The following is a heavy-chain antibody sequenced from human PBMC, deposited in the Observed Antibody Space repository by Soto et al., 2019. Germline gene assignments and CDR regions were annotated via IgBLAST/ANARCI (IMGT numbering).Heavy chain of an antibody. Sequence: QVQLVQSGAEVKKPGSSVKVSCKASGGTFSSYAISWVRQAPGQGLEWMGGIIPIFGTANYAQKLQGRVTITADEATSTAYMELSSLRSEDTAVYYCARDALPYTMVRGVIKDDYWSQGTLVTVSS. CDR2: IIPIFGTA. CDR1: GGTFSSYA. V-gene: IGHV1-69*01. D-gene: IGHD3-10*01. J-gene: IGHJ4*02. CDR3: ARDALPYTMVRGVIKDDY.